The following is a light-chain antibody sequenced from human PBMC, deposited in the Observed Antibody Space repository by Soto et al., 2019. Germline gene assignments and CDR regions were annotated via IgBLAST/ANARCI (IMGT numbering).Light chain of an antibody. V-gene: IGKV3-20*01. CDR1: QSVSSNY. CDR3: QQFDRSLPSWT. CDR2: GAS. J-gene: IGKJ1*01. Sequence: PGERATLSCRASQSVSSNYLAWNQHIPGQAPRLLIYGASTRATGIPDRFSGSGSGTDFTLTISRLEPEDFAVYYCQQFDRSLPSWTFGQGTKVE.